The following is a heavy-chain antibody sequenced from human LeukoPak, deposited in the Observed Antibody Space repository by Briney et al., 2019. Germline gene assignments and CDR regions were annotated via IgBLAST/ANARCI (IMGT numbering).Heavy chain of an antibody. CDR2: FYYSGST. D-gene: IGHD3-10*01. Sequence: SETLSLTCTVSGGSISSGGYYWSWIRQHPGKGLEWIGYFYYSGSTYYNPSLKSRVTISVDTSKNQFSLKLSSVTAADAAVYYCARVVGYYGSGSGSVDYWGQGTLVTVSS. CDR3: ARVVGYYGSGSGSVDY. J-gene: IGHJ4*02. V-gene: IGHV4-31*03. CDR1: GGSISSGGYY.